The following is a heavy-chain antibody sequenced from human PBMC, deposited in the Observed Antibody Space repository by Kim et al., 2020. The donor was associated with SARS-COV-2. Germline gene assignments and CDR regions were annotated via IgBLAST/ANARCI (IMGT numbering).Heavy chain of an antibody. Sequence: SVKVSCKASGGTFSNYAISWVRQAPGQGLEWMGGIIPIFGTPNYAQKFQGRVTITADASTSTAYMEVSSLRSEDTALYYCARQGCGSTSCYVYGMDVWGQGTTITVSS. J-gene: IGHJ6*02. CDR2: IIPIFGTP. D-gene: IGHD2-2*01. V-gene: IGHV1-69*13. CDR1: GGTFSNYA. CDR3: ARQGCGSTSCYVYGMDV.